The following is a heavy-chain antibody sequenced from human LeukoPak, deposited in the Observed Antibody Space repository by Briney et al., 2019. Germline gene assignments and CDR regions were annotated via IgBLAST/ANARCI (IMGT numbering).Heavy chain of an antibody. CDR1: GYSFTKYY. CDR2: INPTDATT. J-gene: IGHJ4*02. D-gene: IGHD4-17*01. CDR3: AKDRGDYNSYFDF. Sequence: ASVKVSCKASGYSFTKYYMDWVRQAPGQGLEWMGAINPTDATTYYAQTFQGRVTMTRDTSTSTVYMELSSLRHEDTAVYYCAKDRGDYNSYFDFWGQGTLVTVSS. V-gene: IGHV1-46*01.